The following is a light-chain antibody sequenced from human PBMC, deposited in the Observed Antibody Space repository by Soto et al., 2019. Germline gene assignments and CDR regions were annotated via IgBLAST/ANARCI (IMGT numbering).Light chain of an antibody. CDR2: DAS. J-gene: IGKJ1*01. Sequence: EIVLTQSPATLSLSPGERATLSCRASQSVSSYLAWYQQKPGQAPRLLIYDASNRATGIPARFSGSGSGTDFTLTISSLEPEDFAVYYCQQRSSYPRTFGQGTKVDIK. V-gene: IGKV3-11*01. CDR1: QSVSSY. CDR3: QQRSSYPRT.